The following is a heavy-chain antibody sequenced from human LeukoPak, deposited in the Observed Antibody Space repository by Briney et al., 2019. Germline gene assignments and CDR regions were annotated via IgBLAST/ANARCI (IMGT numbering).Heavy chain of an antibody. CDR2: IYYSGST. V-gene: IGHV4-39*01. CDR3: ARVGEGNAVVGVHAFDI. J-gene: IGHJ3*02. Sequence: PSEALSLTCTVSGGSISSSSYYWGWIRQPPGKGLEWIGSIYYSGSTYYNPSLKSRVTISVDTSKNQFSLKLSSVTAADTAVYYCARVGEGNAVVGVHAFDIWGQGTMVTVSS. CDR1: GGSISSSSYY. D-gene: IGHD2-21*01.